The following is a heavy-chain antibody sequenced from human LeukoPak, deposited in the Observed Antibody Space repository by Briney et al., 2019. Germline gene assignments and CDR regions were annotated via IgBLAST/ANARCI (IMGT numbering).Heavy chain of an antibody. CDR3: ARGPRRYYDFWSGYPAFDY. D-gene: IGHD3-3*01. CDR2: INNVRSHI. V-gene: IGHV3-21*06. CDR1: GFTFSTSA. Sequence: PGGSLRLSCAASGFTFSTSAMNWVRQAPGKGLEWVSSINNVRSHIYYADSVRGRFTISRDNANNVLYLQMNSLRAEDTAVYYCARGPRRYYDFWSGYPAFDYWGQGTLVTVSS. J-gene: IGHJ4*02.